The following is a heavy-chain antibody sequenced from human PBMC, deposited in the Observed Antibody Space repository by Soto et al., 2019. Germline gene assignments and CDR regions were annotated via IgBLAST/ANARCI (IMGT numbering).Heavy chain of an antibody. J-gene: IGHJ4*02. V-gene: IGHV4-39*01. Sequence: PSETLSLTCTVSGDSISSSSHYWGWIRQPPGKGLEWIGSIYYSGSTHYNPSLKSRVTISGDSSKNQFSLKVYSVTAADTAVYYCARKIASSWDSFDYWGQGALVTVSS. CDR2: IYYSGST. CDR3: ARKIASSWDSFDY. D-gene: IGHD6-13*01. CDR1: GDSISSSSHY.